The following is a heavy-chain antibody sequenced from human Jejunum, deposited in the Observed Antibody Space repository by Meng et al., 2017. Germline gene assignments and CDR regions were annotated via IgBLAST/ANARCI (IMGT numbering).Heavy chain of an antibody. J-gene: IGHJ5*02. D-gene: IGHD3-9*01. CDR3: ARATMPQAILTGYPNWFDP. CDR2: IFDSASI. CDR1: GGSMSSGDYY. Sequence: SETLSLTCTVSGGSMSSGDYYWSWIRQHPGKGLEWIGNIFDSASIYYNPSLQSRVTTSVDTSKNQFSLKLSSVTAADTAVYYCARATMPQAILTGYPNWFDPWGPGTLVTVSS. V-gene: IGHV4-31*03.